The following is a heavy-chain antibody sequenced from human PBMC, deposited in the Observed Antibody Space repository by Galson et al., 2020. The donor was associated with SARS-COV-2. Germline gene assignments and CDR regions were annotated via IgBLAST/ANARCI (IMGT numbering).Heavy chain of an antibody. J-gene: IGHJ6*02. Sequence: GSLRLSCAASGFTFSSYWMSWVRQAPGKGLEWVANIKQDGSEKYYVDSVKGRFTISRDNAKNSLYLQMNSLRAEDTAVYYCARDSPFPRGPLYYYYYGMDVWGQGTTVTVSS. D-gene: IGHD3-10*01. CDR3: ARDSPFPRGPLYYYYYGMDV. CDR2: IKQDGSEK. CDR1: GFTFSSYW. V-gene: IGHV3-7*01.